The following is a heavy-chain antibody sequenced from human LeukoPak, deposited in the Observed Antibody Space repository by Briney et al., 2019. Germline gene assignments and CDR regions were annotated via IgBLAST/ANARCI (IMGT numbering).Heavy chain of an antibody. Sequence: PGRSLRLSCAASGFTFSSYGMHWVRQAPGKGLEWVAVIWYDGSNKYYADSVKGQFTISRDNSKNTLYLQMNSLRAEDTAVYYCAREARIAVAGTLDYWGQGTLVTVSS. V-gene: IGHV3-33*01. CDR1: GFTFSSYG. J-gene: IGHJ4*02. CDR2: IWYDGSNK. CDR3: AREARIAVAGTLDY. D-gene: IGHD6-19*01.